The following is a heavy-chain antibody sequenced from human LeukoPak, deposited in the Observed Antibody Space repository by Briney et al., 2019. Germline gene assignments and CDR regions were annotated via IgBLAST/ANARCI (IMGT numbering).Heavy chain of an antibody. V-gene: IGHV3-30*18. J-gene: IGHJ4*02. D-gene: IGHD3-9*01. Sequence: GGSLRLSCAASGFTFSSYAMHWVRQAPGKGLEWVAVISYDGFDRYYADSVKGRFSISRDNSKNTLHLQMNSLRAEDTAVYYCAKKSMTGYVDYWGQGTLVTVSS. CDR1: GFTFSSYA. CDR3: AKKSMTGYVDY. CDR2: ISYDGFDR.